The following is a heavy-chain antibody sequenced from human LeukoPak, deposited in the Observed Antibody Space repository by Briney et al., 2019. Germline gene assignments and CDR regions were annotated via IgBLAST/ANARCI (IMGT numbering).Heavy chain of an antibody. V-gene: IGHV1-69*13. CDR2: IIPIFGTA. Sequence: GASVKVSCKASGGTFSSYAISWVRQAPGQGLEWMGGIIPIFGTANYAQKFQGRVTITADESTSTAYMELSSLRSEDTAVYYCARDDYDYVWGSYRSSPAESHFDYWGQGTLVTVSS. D-gene: IGHD3-16*02. J-gene: IGHJ4*02. CDR3: ARDDYDYVWGSYRSSPAESHFDY. CDR1: GGTFSSYA.